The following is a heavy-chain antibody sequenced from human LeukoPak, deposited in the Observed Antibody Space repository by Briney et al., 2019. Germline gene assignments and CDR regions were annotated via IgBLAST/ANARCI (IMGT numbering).Heavy chain of an antibody. CDR2: ISSSSSYI. J-gene: IGHJ6*03. D-gene: IGHD5-12*01. V-gene: IGHV3-21*04. Sequence: GGSLRLSCAASGFTFSSYSMNWVRQAPGKGLEWVSSISSSSSYIYYADSVKGRFTISRDNAKNSLYLQMNSLRAEDTAVYYCARGRGYSGYYYMDVWGKGTTVTISS. CDR1: GFTFSSYS. CDR3: ARGRGYSGYYYMDV.